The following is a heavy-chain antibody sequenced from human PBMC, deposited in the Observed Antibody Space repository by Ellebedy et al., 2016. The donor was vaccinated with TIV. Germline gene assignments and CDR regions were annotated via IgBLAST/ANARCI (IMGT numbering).Heavy chain of an antibody. CDR3: AKCPSYDFWSGYSYAFDI. J-gene: IGHJ3*02. CDR2: ISSSGGTI. D-gene: IGHD3-3*01. CDR1: GFTFSDYY. V-gene: IGHV3-11*01. Sequence: GGSLRLXXAASGFTFSDYYMTWIRQAPGKGLEWVSYISSSGGTIYYADSVKGRFTISRDNAKNSLYLQMNSLRAEDTAVYYCAKCPSYDFWSGYSYAFDIWGQGTMVTVSS.